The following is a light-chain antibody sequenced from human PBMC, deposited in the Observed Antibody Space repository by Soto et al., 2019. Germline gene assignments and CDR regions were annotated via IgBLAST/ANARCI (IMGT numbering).Light chain of an antibody. CDR3: QQYGSSRGWT. Sequence: EIVLTQSPGTLSLSPGERATLSCRASQSVSSSYLAWYQQKPGQASRLLIYGASSRATGIPDRFSGSGSGTDFTLTISRLEPEDFAVYYCQQYGSSRGWTFGQGTKVDIK. V-gene: IGKV3-20*01. J-gene: IGKJ1*01. CDR2: GAS. CDR1: QSVSSSY.